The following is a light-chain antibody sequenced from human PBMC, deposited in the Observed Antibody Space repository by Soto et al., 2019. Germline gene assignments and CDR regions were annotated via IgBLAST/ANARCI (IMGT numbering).Light chain of an antibody. CDR2: GAS. J-gene: IGKJ5*01. CDR3: QHYDSLPIT. CDR1: QSVGSH. V-gene: IGKV3-20*01. Sequence: EIVLTQSPGTLSLSPGQRATLSCRASQSVGSHLAWYQQKPGQAPRILIYGASSRDTGIPDRFSGSGSGTDFTLPISRLEPEDFEVFYCQHYDSLPITFGQGTRLEIK.